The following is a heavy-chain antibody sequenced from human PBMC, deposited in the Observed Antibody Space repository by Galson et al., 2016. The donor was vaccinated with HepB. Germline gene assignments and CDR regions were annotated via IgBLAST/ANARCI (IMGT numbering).Heavy chain of an antibody. D-gene: IGHD3-10*01. CDR1: GFIFSNFG. CDR3: AKATYSGTYFES. Sequence: SLRLSRAASGFIFSNFGMHWVRQAPGKGLEWVAVISYDPNNKYYEDSVKGRFTISRDNSKNTLYLQLNSLRGDDTAVYYCAKATYSGTYFESWGQGTLVTVSS. CDR2: ISYDPNNK. J-gene: IGHJ4*02. V-gene: IGHV3-30*18.